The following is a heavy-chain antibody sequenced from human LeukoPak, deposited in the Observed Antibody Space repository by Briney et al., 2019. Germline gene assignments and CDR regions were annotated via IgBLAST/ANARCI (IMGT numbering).Heavy chain of an antibody. V-gene: IGHV4-39*07. D-gene: IGHD3-3*01. J-gene: IGHJ4*02. CDR3: ATVVGHYVLVNGAYFDS. CDR2: IYHSGST. Sequence: SETLSLTCTVSRNSIYNNNYYWGWIRQPPGKGLEWIGSIYHSGSTDYNPSLKSRVTISIDTSKDQFSLKVTSVTAADTAVYYCATVVGHYVLVNGAYFDSWGQGTLVTVSS. CDR1: RNSIYNNNYY.